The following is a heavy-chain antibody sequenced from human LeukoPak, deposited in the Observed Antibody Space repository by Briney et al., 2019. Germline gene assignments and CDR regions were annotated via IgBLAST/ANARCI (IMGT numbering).Heavy chain of an antibody. J-gene: IGHJ4*02. CDR1: SGSLSSFY. V-gene: IGHV4-4*07. CDR2: IYPSGST. D-gene: IGHD5-12*01. Sequence: SETLSLTCTVSSGSLSSFYWNWIRQPAGKGLEWVGRIYPSGSTDYNASLKSRVAMSVDTSKKQFSLKLNSVTAADTAVYYCARSSGHDFDYWGQGILVTVSS. CDR3: ARSSGHDFDY.